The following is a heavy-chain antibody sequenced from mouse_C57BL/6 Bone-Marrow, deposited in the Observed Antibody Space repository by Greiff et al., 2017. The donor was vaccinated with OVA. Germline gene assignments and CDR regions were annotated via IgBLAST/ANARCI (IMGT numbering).Heavy chain of an antibody. Sequence: EVKLQESGGGLVKPGGSLKLSCAASGFTFSDYGMHWVRQAPEKGLEWVAYISSGSSTIYSADTVKGRFTISRDNAKNTLFLQMTSLRSEDTAMYYCARINYWYFDVWGTGTTVTVSS. CDR3: ARINYWYFDV. CDR2: ISSGSSTI. J-gene: IGHJ1*03. CDR1: GFTFSDYG. V-gene: IGHV5-17*01.